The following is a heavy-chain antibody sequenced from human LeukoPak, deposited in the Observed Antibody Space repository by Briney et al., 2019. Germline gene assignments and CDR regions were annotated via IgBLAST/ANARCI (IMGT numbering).Heavy chain of an antibody. CDR2: ITGSGGST. CDR1: GLTFSSYA. J-gene: IGHJ6*02. D-gene: IGHD7-27*01. Sequence: PGGSLRLSCAASGLTFSSYAMSSVRQAPGKGLGWVSLITGSGGSTYYADSVKGRFTISRDNSKNTLYLQMNSLRAEDTAVYYCAKSLGRGWYYYGMDVWGQGTTVTVSS. CDR3: AKSLGRGWYYYGMDV. V-gene: IGHV3-23*01.